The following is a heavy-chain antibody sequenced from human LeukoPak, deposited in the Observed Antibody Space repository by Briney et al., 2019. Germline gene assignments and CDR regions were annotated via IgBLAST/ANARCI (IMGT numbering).Heavy chain of an antibody. CDR2: IIPILGIA. V-gene: IGHV1-69*04. CDR1: GGTFSSYA. CDR3: ARDPYGDYTFAY. D-gene: IGHD4-17*01. J-gene: IGHJ4*02. Sequence: ASVKVSCKASGGTFSSYAISWVRQAPGQGLEWMGRIIPILGIANYAQKFQGRVTVTADKSTSTAYMELSSLRSGDTAVYYCARDPYGDYTFAYWGQGTLVTVSS.